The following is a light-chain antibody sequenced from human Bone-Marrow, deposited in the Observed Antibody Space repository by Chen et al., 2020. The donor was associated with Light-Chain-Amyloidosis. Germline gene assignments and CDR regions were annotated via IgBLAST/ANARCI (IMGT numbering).Light chain of an antibody. CDR2: EVT. CDR1: SSDVGSYHR. Sequence: QSALTQPPSVSGSPGQSVTISCTGTSSDVGSYHRVSWYQPSPGTAPKLMIYEVTQRPSGVPDRFSGSKSGIAASLTISGLQAEDEADYYCSSYTRTTTLIFGGGTKLTVL. V-gene: IGLV2-18*02. CDR3: SSYTRTTTLI. J-gene: IGLJ2*01.